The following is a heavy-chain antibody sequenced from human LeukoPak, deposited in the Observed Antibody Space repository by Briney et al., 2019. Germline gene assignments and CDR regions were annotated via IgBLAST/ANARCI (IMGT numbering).Heavy chain of an antibody. J-gene: IGHJ2*01. Sequence: SETLSLTCTVSGYSISSGYYWGWIRQPPGKGLEWIALIYHSGTTYYNPSLKSRVTISEDTSKNQFSLKLSSVTAADTAVYYCVRRTTPFDLWGRGTLVTVSS. D-gene: IGHD4-17*01. CDR1: GYSISSGYY. V-gene: IGHV4-38-2*02. CDR2: IYHSGTT. CDR3: VRRTTPFDL.